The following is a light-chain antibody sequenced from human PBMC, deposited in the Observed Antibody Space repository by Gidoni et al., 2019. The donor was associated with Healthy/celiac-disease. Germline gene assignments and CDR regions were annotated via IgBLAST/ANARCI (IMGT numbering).Light chain of an antibody. CDR1: QSVLYSSNNKNY. J-gene: IGKJ2*01. CDR3: QQYYTTPGYT. Sequence: DIVMTQSPDSLAVSLGERATINCKSSQSVLYSSNNKNYLAWYQQKPGQPPNLLIYWASTRESGVPDRFSGSGSGTDFTLPISSLQAEDVAVYYCQQYYTTPGYTFGQGTKLEIK. CDR2: WAS. V-gene: IGKV4-1*01.